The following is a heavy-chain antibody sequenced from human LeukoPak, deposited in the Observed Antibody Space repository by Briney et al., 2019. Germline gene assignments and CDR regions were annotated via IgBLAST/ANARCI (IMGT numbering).Heavy chain of an antibody. CDR3: ARISGGVYYYYYYGMDV. CDR2: INHSEST. V-gene: IGHV4-34*01. CDR1: GGPFSGYY. D-gene: IGHD3-10*01. Sequence: PSDTVSLLCAVYGGPFSGYYWSWIRQPPRKGLEWIGEINHSESTNYNPSLKSRVTISVDTSKNQFSLKLGSVTAADTAVYYCARISGGVYYYYYYGMDVWGQGTTVTVSS. J-gene: IGHJ6*02.